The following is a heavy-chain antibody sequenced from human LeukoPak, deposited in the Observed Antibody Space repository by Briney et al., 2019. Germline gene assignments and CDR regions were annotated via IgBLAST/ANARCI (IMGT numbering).Heavy chain of an antibody. CDR1: GGSISSYY. V-gene: IGHV4-59*01. D-gene: IGHD3-22*01. CDR2: IYYSGST. CDR3: ARSDSSGYDYYYYFMDV. J-gene: IGHJ6*03. Sequence: SETLSLTCTVSGGSISSYYWSWIRQPPGKGLEWIGYIYYSGSTNYNPSLKSRVTISVDTSKNQFSLKLSSVTAADTAVYYCARSDSSGYDYYYYFMDVWGKGTTVTVSS.